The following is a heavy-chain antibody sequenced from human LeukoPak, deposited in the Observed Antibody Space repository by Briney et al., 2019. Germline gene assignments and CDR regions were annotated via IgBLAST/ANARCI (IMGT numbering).Heavy chain of an antibody. V-gene: IGHV4-4*07. D-gene: IGHD3-3*01. J-gene: IGHJ3*02. CDR3: ARTPFDYDLLTTPGRTDAFDI. CDR2: IYTSGST. CDR1: GGSISSYY. Sequence: SETLSLTCTVSGGSISSYYWSWIRQPAGKGLGWIGRIYTSGSTNYNPSLKSRVTMSVGTSKNQFSLKLSSVTAADTAVYYCARTPFDYDLLTTPGRTDAFDIWGQGTMVTVSS.